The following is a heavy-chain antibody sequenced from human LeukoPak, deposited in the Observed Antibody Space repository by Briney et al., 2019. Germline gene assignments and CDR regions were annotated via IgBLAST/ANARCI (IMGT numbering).Heavy chain of an antibody. V-gene: IGHV4-4*07. J-gene: IGHJ3*02. Sequence: SETLSLTCTVSGVSISNYYWAWIRQPAGKGLEWIGHIYTSGSTNYNPSLKSGVTMSVDSSKNQFSLKLSSVSAADTAMYYCARLTNTVMGTDWIWAFDIWGQGTIVTVSS. D-gene: IGHD4-17*01. CDR3: ARLTNTVMGTDWIWAFDI. CDR1: GVSISNYY. CDR2: IYTSGST.